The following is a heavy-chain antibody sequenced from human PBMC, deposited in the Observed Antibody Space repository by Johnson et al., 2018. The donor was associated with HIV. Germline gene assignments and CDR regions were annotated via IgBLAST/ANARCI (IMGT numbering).Heavy chain of an antibody. V-gene: IGHV3-30*03. Sequence: QVQLVESGGGLIQPGGSLRLSCAASGFTFSSYGMHWVRQAPGKGLEWVAVISYDGSNKYYADSVKGRFSISRDNSKNTLYLQMNSLRAEDTAVYYCAIIWNHTFDIWGQGTMVTVSS. D-gene: IGHD1-14*01. J-gene: IGHJ3*02. CDR2: ISYDGSNK. CDR3: AIIWNHTFDI. CDR1: GFTFSSYG.